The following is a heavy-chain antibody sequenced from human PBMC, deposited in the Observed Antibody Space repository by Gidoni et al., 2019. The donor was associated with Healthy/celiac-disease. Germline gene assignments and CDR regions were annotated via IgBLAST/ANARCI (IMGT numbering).Heavy chain of an antibody. CDR3: AKERTFGTVTTFFDY. CDR1: GFTFDAYA. J-gene: IGHJ4*02. CDR2: ISWNSGSI. Sequence: EVQLVESGGGLVQPGRSLRLSCAASGFTFDAYAMHWVRQAPGKGLEWVSGISWNSGSIGYADSVKGRFTISRDNAKNSLYLQMNSLRAEDTALYYCAKERTFGTVTTFFDYWGQGTLVTVSS. D-gene: IGHD4-17*01. V-gene: IGHV3-9*01.